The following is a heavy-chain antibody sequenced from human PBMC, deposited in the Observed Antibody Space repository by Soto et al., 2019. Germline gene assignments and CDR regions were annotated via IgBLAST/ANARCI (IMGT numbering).Heavy chain of an antibody. D-gene: IGHD3-3*01. V-gene: IGHV1-18*01. Sequence: ASVKVSCKASGYSFTSYGISWVRQASGQGLEWMGWISAYNGNTKYIQKLQGRVTMTTDTSTSTAYMELRSLTSDDTAVYYCAKETEGFGVVSMGVWGQGTTVTVSS. CDR2: ISAYNGNT. CDR1: GYSFTSYG. CDR3: AKETEGFGVVSMGV. J-gene: IGHJ6*02.